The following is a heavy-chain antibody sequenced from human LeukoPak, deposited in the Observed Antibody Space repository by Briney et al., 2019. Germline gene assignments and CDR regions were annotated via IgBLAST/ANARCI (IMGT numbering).Heavy chain of an antibody. CDR2: IYYSGST. Sequence: SETLSLTCTVSGGSINSYYWSWIRQPPGKGLEWIGYIYYSGSTNYNPSLKSRVTISVDTSKNQFSLKLSSVTAEDTAVYYCARFDSSGSTIDYWGQGTLVTVSS. CDR1: GGSINSYY. J-gene: IGHJ4*02. D-gene: IGHD3-22*01. CDR3: ARFDSSGSTIDY. V-gene: IGHV4-59*01.